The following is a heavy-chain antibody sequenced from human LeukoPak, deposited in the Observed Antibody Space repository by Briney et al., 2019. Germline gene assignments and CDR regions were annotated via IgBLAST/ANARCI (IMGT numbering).Heavy chain of an antibody. CDR3: ARGESLFDY. CDR2: IYYRGST. CDR1: GGSISSYY. Sequence: SETLSLTCTVSGGSISSYYWSWIRQPPGKGLEWIGYIYYRGSTNYNPSLKSRVTISVDTSKNQFSLKLSSVTAADTAVYYCARGESLFDYWGQGTLVTVSS. V-gene: IGHV4-59*01. J-gene: IGHJ4*02.